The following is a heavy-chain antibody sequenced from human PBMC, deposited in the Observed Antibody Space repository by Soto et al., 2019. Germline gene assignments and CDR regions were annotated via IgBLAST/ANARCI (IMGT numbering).Heavy chain of an antibody. CDR3: ARLSSTWSAPY. D-gene: IGHD6-13*01. Sequence: QVQLVESGGGVVQPGRSLRLSCAASGFTFSSYAMHWVRQAPGKGLEWVAVIWYDGSNKYYADSVKGRFTISRDKSKNMRYLQMNSMRAEDRAVYYCARLSSTWSAPYWGHVTLFTGS. V-gene: IGHV3-33*01. CDR1: GFTFSSYA. J-gene: IGHJ4*01. CDR2: IWYDGSNK.